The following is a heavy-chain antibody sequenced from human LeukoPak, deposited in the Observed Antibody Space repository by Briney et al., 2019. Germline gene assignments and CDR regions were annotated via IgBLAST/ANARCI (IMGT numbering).Heavy chain of an antibody. Sequence: GASQKVSSTASGYTFTSYYMQWVRQAPGQGLECMGIINPSGGSTRYAQKFQDRVTMTRDTSTSTVYMELSSLRSEDTAVYYCARARPYSSVSKRGWFDPWGQGTLVTVSS. CDR2: INPSGGST. CDR3: ARARPYSSVSKRGWFDP. V-gene: IGHV1-46*01. CDR1: GYTFTSYY. D-gene: IGHD6-19*01. J-gene: IGHJ5*02.